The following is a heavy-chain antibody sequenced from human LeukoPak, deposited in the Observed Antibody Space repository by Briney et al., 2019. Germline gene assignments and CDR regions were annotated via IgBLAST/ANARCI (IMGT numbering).Heavy chain of an antibody. CDR2: IYYSGST. D-gene: IGHD3-3*01. CDR1: GGSISSYY. Sequence: PTETLSLTCTVSGGSISSYYWSWIRQPPGKGLKWIGYIYYSGSTNYNPSLKSRVTISVDTSKNQFSLKLSSVTAADTAVYYCARVAVTIFGVVILDYWGQGTLVTVSS. CDR3: ARVAVTIFGVVILDY. J-gene: IGHJ4*02. V-gene: IGHV4-59*01.